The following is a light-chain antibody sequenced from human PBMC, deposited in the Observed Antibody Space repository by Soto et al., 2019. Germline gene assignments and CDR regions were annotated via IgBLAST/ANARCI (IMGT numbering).Light chain of an antibody. Sequence: QSVLTQPSSASGTPGQRVTISCSGGSSNIGGNTAHWYQQFPGTAPKLLIYNSNQRPSGVPARFSGSKSGTSASLAISGLQSEDEAMYYCVAWDDRLSGPVFGEGTKLTVL. V-gene: IGLV1-44*01. CDR2: NSN. CDR1: SSNIGGNT. CDR3: VAWDDRLSGPV. J-gene: IGLJ2*01.